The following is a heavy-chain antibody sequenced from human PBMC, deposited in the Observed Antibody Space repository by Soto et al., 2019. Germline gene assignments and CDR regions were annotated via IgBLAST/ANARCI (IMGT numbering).Heavy chain of an antibody. Sequence: SETLSLTCTVSGGSISSYYWSWIRQPPGKGLEWIGYIYYSGSTNYNPSLKSRVTISVDTSKNQFSLKLSSVTAADTAVYYCARRIAVAATSWFDPWGQGTLVTVSS. D-gene: IGHD6-19*01. V-gene: IGHV4-59*08. CDR3: ARRIAVAATSWFDP. CDR2: IYYSGST. J-gene: IGHJ5*02. CDR1: GGSISSYY.